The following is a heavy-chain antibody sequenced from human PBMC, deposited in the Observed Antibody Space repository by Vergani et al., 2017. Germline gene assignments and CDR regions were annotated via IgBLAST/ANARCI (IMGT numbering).Heavy chain of an antibody. Sequence: EVQLVQSGAEVKKPGESLKISCKGSGYSFTSHWIGWVRQMPGKGLEWMGIIYPGDSDTRYSPSFQGQVTISADKSISTAYLQWSSLKASDTAMYYCARHVSYYDSSGYFIPDYWGQGTLVTVSS. CDR1: GYSFTSHW. CDR3: ARHVSYYDSSGYFIPDY. D-gene: IGHD3-22*01. V-gene: IGHV5-51*01. CDR2: IYPGDSDT. J-gene: IGHJ4*02.